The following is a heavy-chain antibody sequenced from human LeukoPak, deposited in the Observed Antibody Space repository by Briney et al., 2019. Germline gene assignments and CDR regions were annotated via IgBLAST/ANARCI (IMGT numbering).Heavy chain of an antibody. CDR1: GFTFSSYA. CDR3: ARDRESYDFWSAHIGGYYYGMDV. Sequence: GGSLRLSCAASGFTFSSYAMSWVRQAPGKGLEWVSYISSSSSTIYYADSVKGRFTISRDNAKNSLYLQMNSLRDEDTAVYYCARDRESYDFWSAHIGGYYYGMDVWGQGTTVTVSS. D-gene: IGHD3-3*01. V-gene: IGHV3-48*02. J-gene: IGHJ6*02. CDR2: ISSSSSTI.